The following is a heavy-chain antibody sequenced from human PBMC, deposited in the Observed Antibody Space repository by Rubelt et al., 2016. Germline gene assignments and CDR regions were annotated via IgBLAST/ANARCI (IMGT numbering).Heavy chain of an antibody. Sequence: EVQLVQSGAEVKKPGESLRISCKGSGYNFTTYWISWVRQTPGKGLEWMGRIDPSDSYINYSPSCQGHVTISADKSISTAYLQWGSLKASDTAMYYCGRGNSWYPLWGQGTLVTVSS. CDR2: IDPSDSYI. CDR1: GYNFTTYW. V-gene: IGHV5-10-1*01. D-gene: IGHD6-13*01. J-gene: IGHJ4*02. CDR3: GRGNSWYPL.